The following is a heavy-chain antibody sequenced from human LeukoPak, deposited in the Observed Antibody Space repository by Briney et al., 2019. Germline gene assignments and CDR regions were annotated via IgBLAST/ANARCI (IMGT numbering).Heavy chain of an antibody. J-gene: IGHJ5*02. CDR2: IYHSGST. D-gene: IGHD3-9*01. Sequence: PSETLSLTCTVSGYSISSGYYWGWIRPPPGKGLEWIGSIYHSGSTYYDPSLKSRVTISVDTSKNQFSLKLSSVTAADTAVYYCARGGEYDILTGRFDPWGQGTLVTVSS. CDR3: ARGGEYDILTGRFDP. CDR1: GYSISSGYY. V-gene: IGHV4-38-2*02.